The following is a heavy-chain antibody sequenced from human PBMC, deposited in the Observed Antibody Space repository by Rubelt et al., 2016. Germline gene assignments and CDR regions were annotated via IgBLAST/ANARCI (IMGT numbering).Heavy chain of an antibody. J-gene: IGHJ4*02. CDR2: IKQDGSEI. D-gene: IGHD3-22*01. Sequence: EVQLLESGGGLVQPGGSLRLSCAASGLTFSTYAMTWVRQAPGKGLEWVANIKQDGSEIHYVDSGKGRFTISRENAKNSLYLQMNSLRAEDTAVYYCARDKGWYDSSPYYFDYWGQGTLVTVSS. CDR3: ARDKGWYDSSPYYFDY. V-gene: IGHV3-7*01. CDR1: GLTFSTYA.